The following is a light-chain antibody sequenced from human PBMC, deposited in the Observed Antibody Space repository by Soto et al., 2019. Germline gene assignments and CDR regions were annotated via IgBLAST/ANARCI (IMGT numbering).Light chain of an antibody. CDR3: QQYNKWAT. CDR2: GAS. Sequence: EIVMTQSPATLSVSPGERATLSCRASQSVSANLAWYQQKPGQAPRLLIYGASSMATGIPARFSGSGSGTDFTLTISSLQSEDFAVYYCQQYNKWATFGPGTRLEIE. CDR1: QSVSAN. J-gene: IGKJ5*01. V-gene: IGKV3-15*01.